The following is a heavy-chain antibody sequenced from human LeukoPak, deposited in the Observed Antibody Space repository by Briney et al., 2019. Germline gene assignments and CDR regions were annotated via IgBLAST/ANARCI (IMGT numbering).Heavy chain of an antibody. Sequence: SETLSLTCAVSGYSISSGYYWGWIRQPPGKGLEWIGSIYHSGSTYYNPSLKSRVTISVDTSKNQFSLRLSSVTAADTAVYYCARHRVGSGDTYYDFWSGYSGFDPWGQGILVTVSS. CDR1: GYSISSGYY. CDR3: ARHRVGSGDTYYDFWSGYSGFDP. V-gene: IGHV4-38-2*01. CDR2: IYHSGST. D-gene: IGHD3-3*01. J-gene: IGHJ5*02.